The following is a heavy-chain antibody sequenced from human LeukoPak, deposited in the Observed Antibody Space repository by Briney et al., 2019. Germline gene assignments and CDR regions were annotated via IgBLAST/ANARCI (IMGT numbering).Heavy chain of an antibody. D-gene: IGHD1-26*01. CDR3: ARDRMGATSLYGY. V-gene: IGHV1-69*05. Sequence: EASVKVSCKASGGTFSSYAISWVRQAPGQGLEWMGGIIPIFGTANYAQKLQGRVTMTTDTSTSTVYMELRSLRSDDTAVYYCARDRMGATSLYGYWGQGTLVTVSS. J-gene: IGHJ4*02. CDR2: IIPIFGTA. CDR1: GGTFSSYA.